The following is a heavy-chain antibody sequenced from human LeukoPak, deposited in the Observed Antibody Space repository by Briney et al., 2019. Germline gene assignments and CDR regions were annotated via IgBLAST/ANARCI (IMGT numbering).Heavy chain of an antibody. Sequence: HGESLKISCKGSGYSFTSYWIGWVRQMPGKGLEWMGIIYPGDSDTRYSPSFQGQVTISADKSISTAYLQWSSLKASDTAMYYCASFISPGSPVLYFFDYWGQGTLVTVSS. CDR3: ASFISPGSPVLYFFDY. CDR1: GYSFTSYW. V-gene: IGHV5-51*01. CDR2: IYPGDSDT. J-gene: IGHJ4*02. D-gene: IGHD2/OR15-2a*01.